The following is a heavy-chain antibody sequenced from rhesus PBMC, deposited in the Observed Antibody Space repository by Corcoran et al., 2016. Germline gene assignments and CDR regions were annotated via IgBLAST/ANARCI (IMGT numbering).Heavy chain of an antibody. V-gene: IGHV4-122*02. CDR2: ITYGAST. J-gene: IGHJ4*01. CDR1: GGSISSGYYY. Sequence: QVQLQESGPGLVKPSETLSLTCAVSGGSISSGYYYWSWIRQPPGTGLVWSGYITYGASTSYNPSFKSRVTMSRDTSKNQFSRKLSSVTAADTAVYYCARAGYSSGLDYWGQGVLVTVSS. D-gene: IGHD6-31*01. CDR3: ARAGYSSGLDY.